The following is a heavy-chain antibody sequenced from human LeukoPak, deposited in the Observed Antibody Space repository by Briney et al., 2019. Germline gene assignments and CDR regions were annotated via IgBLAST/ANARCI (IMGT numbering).Heavy chain of an antibody. CDR2: ISSSGSTI. J-gene: IGHJ4*02. Sequence: GGTLRLSCAASGFTFSSYEMNWVRQAPGKGLEWVSYISSSGSTIYYADSVKGRFTISRDNAKNSLYLQMNSLRAEDTAVYYCARDLNWETYWGQGTLVSVSS. CDR3: ARDLNWETY. CDR1: GFTFSSYE. V-gene: IGHV3-48*03. D-gene: IGHD7-27*01.